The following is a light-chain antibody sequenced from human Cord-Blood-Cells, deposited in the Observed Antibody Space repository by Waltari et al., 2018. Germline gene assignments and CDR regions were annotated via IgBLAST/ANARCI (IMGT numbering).Light chain of an antibody. CDR1: SSDVGGYNY. CDR2: DVS. CDR3: SSYTSSSTLV. Sequence: QSALTQPASVSGSPGQSITISCTGTSSDVGGYNYVSWYQQHPRKAPKLMIYDVSNRPSGFSNRFSGSNAGNTASLTISGLQADDEADYYCSSYTSSSTLVFGTGTKVTVL. J-gene: IGLJ1*01. V-gene: IGLV2-14*01.